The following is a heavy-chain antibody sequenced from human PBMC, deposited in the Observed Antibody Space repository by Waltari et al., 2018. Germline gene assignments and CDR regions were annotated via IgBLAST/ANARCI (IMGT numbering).Heavy chain of an antibody. D-gene: IGHD2-15*01. J-gene: IGHJ6*02. CDR1: GGSFNGYY. Sequence: QVQLQQWGAGLLRPSETLSLSCAVYGGSFNGYYWGWIRQPPGKGLEWSGESSYSGNTNHNPSLWSRVNMLVDASKSQFSLKLDSVTAADTAVYYCVRLEDCSGPGGNCYSGDSFAMDVWGQGTTVTVSS. V-gene: IGHV4-34*02. CDR2: SSYSGNT. CDR3: VRLEDCSGPGGNCYSGDSFAMDV.